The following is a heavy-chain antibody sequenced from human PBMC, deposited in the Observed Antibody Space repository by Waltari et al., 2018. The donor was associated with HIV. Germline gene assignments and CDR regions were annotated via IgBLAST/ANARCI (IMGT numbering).Heavy chain of an antibody. J-gene: IGHJ4*02. CDR3: ARGVYYDILTGPIMGYFDY. V-gene: IGHV1-69*01. CDR2: IIPIFNTR. CDR1: GGTFNNYA. D-gene: IGHD3-9*01. Sequence: QVQLVQSGAEVKKPGSSVKVSCKASGGTFNNYAFIWLLQAPGQGLEWMGGIIPIFNTRNYAQKFQGRVTITADESTSTAYMELSSLRSEDTAVYYCARGVYYDILTGPIMGYFDYWGQGTLVTVSS.